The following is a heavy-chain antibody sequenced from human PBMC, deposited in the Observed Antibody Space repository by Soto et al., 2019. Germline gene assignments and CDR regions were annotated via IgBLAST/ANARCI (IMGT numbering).Heavy chain of an antibody. CDR1: GFTFSSYW. CDR2: IKQDGSEK. D-gene: IGHD3-9*01. V-gene: IGHV3-7*01. J-gene: IGHJ6*03. CDR3: ARESAADDIFTGSYYYYMDV. Sequence: EVQLVESGGGLVQPGGSLRLSCAASGFTFSSYWMSWVRQAPGKGLVWVANIKQDGSEKYYVDSVKGRFTISRDNAKNSLYLQMNSVRAEDTAVYYCARESAADDIFTGSYYYYMDVWGKGTTVTVSS.